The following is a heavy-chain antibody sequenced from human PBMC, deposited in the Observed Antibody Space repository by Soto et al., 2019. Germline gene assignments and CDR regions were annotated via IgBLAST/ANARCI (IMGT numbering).Heavy chain of an antibody. V-gene: IGHV1-3*01. D-gene: IGHD3-22*01. Sequence: GASVKVSCKASGYTFSSYAMHWVRLAPGQRLEWVGWINGVNDNRKYSQKFQGRVTFIRDTSASTVYMELSSLRSEDTAVYYCARGEYYYGSSGPYYAMDVWGQGTMVTVSS. CDR2: INGVNDNR. CDR3: ARGEYYYGSSGPYYAMDV. CDR1: GYTFSSYA. J-gene: IGHJ6*02.